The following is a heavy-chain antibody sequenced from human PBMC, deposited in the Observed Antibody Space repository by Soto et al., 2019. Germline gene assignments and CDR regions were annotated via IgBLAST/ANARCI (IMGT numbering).Heavy chain of an antibody. CDR2: ISSGTTTI. CDR3: ARVGITGPLY. V-gene: IGHV3-48*02. D-gene: IGHD1-7*01. CDR1: GFNFSSYS. J-gene: IGHJ4*02. Sequence: GGPLRLSCAASGFNFSSYSMNWVRQAPGKGLEWVSYISSGTTTIYYADSVKGRFTISRDNAKNSLYLQMNSLRDEDTAVYYCARVGITGPLYWGQGTPVTVSS.